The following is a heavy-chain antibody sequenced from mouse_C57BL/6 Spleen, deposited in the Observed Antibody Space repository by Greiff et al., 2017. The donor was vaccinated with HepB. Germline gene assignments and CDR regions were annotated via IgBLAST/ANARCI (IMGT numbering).Heavy chain of an antibody. CDR1: GYTFTDYY. Sequence: VQLQQSGPELVKPGASVKISCKASGYTFTDYYMNWVKQSHGKSLEWIGDINPNNGGTSYNQKFKGKATLTVDKSSSTAYMELRSLTSEDSAVYYCARGWASYAMDYWGQGTSVTVSS. J-gene: IGHJ4*01. CDR3: ARGWASYAMDY. CDR2: INPNNGGT. V-gene: IGHV1-26*01. D-gene: IGHD1-1*02.